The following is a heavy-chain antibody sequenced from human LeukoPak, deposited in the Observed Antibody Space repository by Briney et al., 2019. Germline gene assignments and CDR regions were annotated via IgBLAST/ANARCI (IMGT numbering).Heavy chain of an antibody. J-gene: IGHJ4*02. V-gene: IGHV4-59*01. CDR2: IYYSGST. D-gene: IGHD3-16*01. CDR1: GGSISSYY. Sequence: SETLSLTCTVSGGSISSYYWSWIRQPPGKGLEWIGYIYYSGSTNYNPFLKSRVTISVDTSKNQFSLNLSSVTAADTAVYYCARFGSLREPIHDYWGQGTLVTVSS. CDR3: ARFGSLREPIHDY.